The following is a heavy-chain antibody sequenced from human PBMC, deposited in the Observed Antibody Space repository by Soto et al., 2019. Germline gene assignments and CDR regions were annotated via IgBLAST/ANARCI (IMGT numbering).Heavy chain of an antibody. CDR3: ARDSSGYYWFGP. J-gene: IGHJ5*02. V-gene: IGHV4-38-2*02. CDR1: GFSISSGYF. CDR2: IYHSGTT. D-gene: IGHD3-22*01. Sequence: KASETLSLTCAVSGFSISSGYFWGWIRQPPGKGPEWLGSIYHSGTTYYNPSVKGRVTISVDTSKNQFSLKMSSVTAADTAVYYCARDSSGYYWFGPWGQGALVTVSS.